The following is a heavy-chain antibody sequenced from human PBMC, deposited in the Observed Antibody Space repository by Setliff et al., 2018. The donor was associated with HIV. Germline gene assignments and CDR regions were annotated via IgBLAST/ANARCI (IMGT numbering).Heavy chain of an antibody. D-gene: IGHD6-13*01. CDR3: ARSSNWYGVGY. V-gene: IGHV4-39*01. Sequence: VTLSLTCTVPGGSMSSSTFYWGWIRQPPGKGLEWIGTNYYSGGTYYNPSLKSRVSISVDTSKNQFSLKLSSVTAADTAVYYCARSSNWYGVGYWGQGTLVTVSS. J-gene: IGHJ4*02. CDR2: NYYSGGT. CDR1: GGSMSSSTFY.